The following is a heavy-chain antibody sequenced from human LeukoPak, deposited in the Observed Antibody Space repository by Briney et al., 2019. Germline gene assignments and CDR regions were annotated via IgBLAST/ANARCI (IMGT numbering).Heavy chain of an antibody. CDR3: ARLRTSYYDFWSGYFMGPADNWFDP. V-gene: IGHV4-39*01. CDR1: GGSISSSSYY. J-gene: IGHJ5*02. D-gene: IGHD3-3*01. Sequence: PPETLSLTCTVSGGSISSSSYYWGWIRQPPGKGLEWIGSMYYSGSTYYNPSLRSRVTISVDTSKNQFSLKLSSVTAADTAVYYCARLRTSYYDFWSGYFMGPADNWFDPWGQGTLVTVSS. CDR2: MYYSGST.